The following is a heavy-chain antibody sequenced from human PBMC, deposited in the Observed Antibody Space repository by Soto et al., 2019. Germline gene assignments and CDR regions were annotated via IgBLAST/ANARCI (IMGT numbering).Heavy chain of an antibody. V-gene: IGHV3-30*03. CDR3: ARDRIAVAGNPEYFQH. Sequence: GGSLRLSCEASGLTFSRSGMHWVRQAPGKGLEWVAVISYDGGQKYYADSMKGRFTISRDNSKNTLYLQMNSLRVEDTAVYYCARDRIAVAGNPEYFQHWGQGTLVTVSS. CDR2: ISYDGGQK. D-gene: IGHD6-19*01. CDR1: GLTFSRSG. J-gene: IGHJ1*01.